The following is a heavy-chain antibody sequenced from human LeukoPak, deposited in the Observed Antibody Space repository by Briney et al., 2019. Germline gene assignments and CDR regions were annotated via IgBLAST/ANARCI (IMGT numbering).Heavy chain of an antibody. CDR2: IKSKANGGTI. V-gene: IGHV3-15*01. Sequence: GGSLRLSCAGAGFTFSNAWMSWVRQAPGKGLGWVGRIKSKANGGTIDYPAAVKGRFTISRDDSKTMAFLQMNSLKPEDTAMYYCVTGLVFDIWGQGTMVTVSS. J-gene: IGHJ3*02. CDR3: VTGLVFDI. CDR1: GFTFSNAW.